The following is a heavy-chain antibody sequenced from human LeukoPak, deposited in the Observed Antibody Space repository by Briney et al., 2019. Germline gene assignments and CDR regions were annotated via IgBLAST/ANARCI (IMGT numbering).Heavy chain of an antibody. Sequence: SETLSLTCTVTGGSISGYTWSWIRQPAGKGLEWIGRIYASGSTNYNPSLQGRVTMSVDTSRGQFFLMVHSVTAADTAVYYCARGVVGATAFAYWGQGTVVTASS. D-gene: IGHD1-26*01. CDR1: GGSISGYT. V-gene: IGHV4-4*07. J-gene: IGHJ4*02. CDR3: ARGVVGATAFAY. CDR2: IYASGST.